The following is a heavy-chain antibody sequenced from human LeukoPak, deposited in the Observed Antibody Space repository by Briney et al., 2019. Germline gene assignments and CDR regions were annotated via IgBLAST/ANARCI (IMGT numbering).Heavy chain of an antibody. CDR3: ARAMRYSSGWTYYFDY. V-gene: IGHV1-2*02. CDR1: GYTFTSYY. Sequence: GASVKVSCKASGYTFTSYYMHWVRQAPGQGLEWMGWINPNSGGTNYAQKFQGRVTMTRDTSISTAYMELSRLRSDDTAVYYCARAMRYSSGWTYYFDYWGQGTLVTVSS. D-gene: IGHD6-19*01. J-gene: IGHJ4*02. CDR2: INPNSGGT.